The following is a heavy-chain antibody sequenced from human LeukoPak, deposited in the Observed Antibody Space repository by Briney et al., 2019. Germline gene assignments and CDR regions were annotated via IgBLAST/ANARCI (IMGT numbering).Heavy chain of an antibody. CDR3: ARDLYDFWSGPLDAFDI. Sequence: GGSLRLSCAASGFTFSSYWMSWVRPARGKGLEGVANIKQDGSETYCVDPVKGRFTISRDNAKNSLYLQMNSLRAEDTAVYYCARDLYDFWSGPLDAFDIWGQGTMVTVSS. CDR1: GFTFSSYW. CDR2: IKQDGSET. V-gene: IGHV3-7*01. D-gene: IGHD3-3*01. J-gene: IGHJ3*02.